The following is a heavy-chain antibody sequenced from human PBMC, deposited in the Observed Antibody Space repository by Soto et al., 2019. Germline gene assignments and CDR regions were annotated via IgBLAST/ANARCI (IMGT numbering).Heavy chain of an antibody. Sequence: SETLSLTCTVSGDSISSGGHYWSWIRQHPGKGPEWIGYISYSGIAYYNPSLESRFTISVDTSKNQFSLKLNSMTAADTAVYYCARHNYGSGSTYFDYWGQGTLVTVSS. J-gene: IGHJ4*02. CDR3: ARHNYGSGSTYFDY. D-gene: IGHD3-10*01. CDR1: GDSISSGGHY. V-gene: IGHV4-31*03. CDR2: ISYSGIA.